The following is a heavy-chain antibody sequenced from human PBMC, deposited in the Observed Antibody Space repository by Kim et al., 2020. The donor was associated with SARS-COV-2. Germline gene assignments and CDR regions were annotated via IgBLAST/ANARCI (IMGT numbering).Heavy chain of an antibody. Sequence: GWSLRLSCLTSGFTFNDYAIHWVRQAPGKGLEWFSGISWNGASIVYANSLRGRFIISRDNAKKSAYLEIDSLRPEDTALYYCAKGHGGSFYYYGLEVWGKGTTVTVSS. CDR2: ISWNGASI. V-gene: IGHV3-9*01. CDR1: GFTFNDYA. D-gene: IGHD3-10*01. J-gene: IGHJ6*04. CDR3: AKGHGGSFYYYGLEV.